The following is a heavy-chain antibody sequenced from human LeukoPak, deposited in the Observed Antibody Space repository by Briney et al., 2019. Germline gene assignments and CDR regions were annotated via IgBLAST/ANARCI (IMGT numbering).Heavy chain of an antibody. CDR1: GYTFTGYG. Sequence: ASVKVSCKASGYTFTGYGISWVRQAPGQGLEWMGWISAYNGNTNHAQKFQGRVTMTTGTSTSTAYMELRSLRSDDTAVYYCARDRRAVVERYDYWGQGTLVTVSS. V-gene: IGHV1-18*01. CDR2: ISAYNGNT. J-gene: IGHJ4*02. CDR3: ARDRRAVVERYDY. D-gene: IGHD2-15*01.